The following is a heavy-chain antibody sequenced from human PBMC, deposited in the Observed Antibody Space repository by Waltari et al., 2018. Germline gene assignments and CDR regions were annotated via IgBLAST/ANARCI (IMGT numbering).Heavy chain of an antibody. Sequence: QVQLVQSGAEVKKPGASVKVSCKVSGYTLTALSMHWVRQSPGKGLEWMGGFDPEEGETIYAQKVQGRGTMTEDTSTDTAYMELSSLRSEDTAVYYCATSKVGDDYDHWYFDLWGRGTLVTVSS. CDR3: ATSKVGDDYDHWYFDL. J-gene: IGHJ2*01. CDR2: FDPEEGET. D-gene: IGHD3-16*01. V-gene: IGHV1-24*01. CDR1: GYTLTALS.